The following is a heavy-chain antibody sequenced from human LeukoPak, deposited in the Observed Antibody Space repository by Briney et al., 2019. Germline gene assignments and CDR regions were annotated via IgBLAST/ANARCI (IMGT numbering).Heavy chain of an antibody. CDR1: GGSVSSGSYH. Sequence: PSETLSLTCTVSGGSVSSGSYHWSWLRQPPGKGLEWIGYIYYSGSTNYNPSLKSRVTISVDTSKNQFSLKLSSVTAADTAVYYCARNEGSPRYFDYWGQGTLVTVSS. CDR2: IYYSGST. D-gene: IGHD1-1*01. V-gene: IGHV4-61*01. CDR3: ARNEGSPRYFDY. J-gene: IGHJ4*02.